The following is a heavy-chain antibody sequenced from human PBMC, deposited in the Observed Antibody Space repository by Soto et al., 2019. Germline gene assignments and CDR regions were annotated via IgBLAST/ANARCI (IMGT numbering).Heavy chain of an antibody. D-gene: IGHD1-26*01. V-gene: IGHV1-2*02. J-gene: IGHJ5*02. CDR2: INSNSGAT. Sequence: ASVKVSCKASGYTFTGYFMHWVRQAPGQGLEWMEWINSNSGATKYAQKFQGRVTLSRDTSINTAYMELSGVSSDDTAVYYCARCGSTILAPLPGGQGTLVTVSS. CDR1: GYTFTGYF. CDR3: ARCGSTILAPLP.